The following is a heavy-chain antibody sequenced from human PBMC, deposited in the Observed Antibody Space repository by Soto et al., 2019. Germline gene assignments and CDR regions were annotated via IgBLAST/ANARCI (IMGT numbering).Heavy chain of an antibody. V-gene: IGHV3-21*01. CDR1: GFTFSSYS. CDR2: ISSSSSYI. J-gene: IGHJ6*02. Sequence: EVQLVESGGGLVKPGGSLRLSCAASGFTFSSYSMNWVRQAPGKGLEWVSSISSSSSYIYYADSVKGRFTISRDNAKNSLYLQMNSLRAEDTAVYYCARDRDANYDYVWGSYRHYYYYYGMDVWGQGTTVTVSS. CDR3: ARDRDANYDYVWGSYRHYYYYYGMDV. D-gene: IGHD3-16*02.